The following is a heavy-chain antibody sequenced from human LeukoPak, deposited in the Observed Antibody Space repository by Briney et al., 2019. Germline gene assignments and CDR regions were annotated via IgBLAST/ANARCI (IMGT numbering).Heavy chain of an antibody. D-gene: IGHD3-3*01. CDR3: ARDRLSPIFGVVTPPDY. Sequence: PGGSLRLSCAASGFTVSSNYMSWIRQAPGKGLEWVSYISSSGSTIYYADSVKGRFTISRDNAKNSLYLQMNSLRAEDTAVYYCARDRLSPIFGVVTPPDYWGQGTLVTVSS. V-gene: IGHV3-11*04. J-gene: IGHJ4*02. CDR2: ISSSGSTI. CDR1: GFTVSSNY.